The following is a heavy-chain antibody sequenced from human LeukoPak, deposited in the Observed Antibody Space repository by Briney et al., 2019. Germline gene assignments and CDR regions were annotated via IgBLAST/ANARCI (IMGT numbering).Heavy chain of an antibody. CDR1: GFTFSGYG. CDR2: TSYDESEK. Sequence: GGSLRLSCEASGFTFSGYGMHWVRQGPGKGLEWVAATSYDESEKYYGDSVKGRFTISRDNAKNTLYLQMNSLRAEDTAVYYCARDPAELLSYYYYGMDVWGQGTTVTVSS. D-gene: IGHD3-10*01. J-gene: IGHJ6*02. V-gene: IGHV3-30*03. CDR3: ARDPAELLSYYYYGMDV.